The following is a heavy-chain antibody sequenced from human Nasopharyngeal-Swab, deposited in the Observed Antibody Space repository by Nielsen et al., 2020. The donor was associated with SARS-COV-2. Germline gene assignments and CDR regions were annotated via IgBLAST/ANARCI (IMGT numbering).Heavy chain of an antibody. V-gene: IGHV3-33*01. CDR2: IWYDGSNK. CDR3: ARDPVRGRWLQYAFDI. CDR1: GFTFSSYG. J-gene: IGHJ3*02. Sequence: LSLTCAASGFTFSSYGMHWVRQAPGKGLEWVAVIWYDGSNKYYADSVKGRFTISRDNSKNTLYLQMNSLRAEDTAVYYCARDPVRGRWLQYAFDIWGQGTMVTVSS. D-gene: IGHD5-24*01.